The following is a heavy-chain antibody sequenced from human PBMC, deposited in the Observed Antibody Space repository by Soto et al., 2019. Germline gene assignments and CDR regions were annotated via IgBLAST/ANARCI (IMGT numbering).Heavy chain of an antibody. D-gene: IGHD6-19*01. CDR1: GYTLTELS. CDR3: ARAAPYSSGWYNNYYYMDV. CDR2: FDPEDGET. V-gene: IGHV1-24*01. Sequence: KVSCKVSGYTLTELSMHWVRQAPGKGLEWMGGFDPEDGETIYAQKFQGRVTMTEDTSTDTAYMELRSLRSDDTAVYYCARAAPYSSGWYNNYYYMDVWGKGTTVTVSS. J-gene: IGHJ6*03.